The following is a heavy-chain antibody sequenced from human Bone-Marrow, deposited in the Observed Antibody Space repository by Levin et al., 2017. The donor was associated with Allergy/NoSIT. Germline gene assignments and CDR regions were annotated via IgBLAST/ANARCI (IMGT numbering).Heavy chain of an antibody. J-gene: IGHJ3*02. D-gene: IGHD2-15*01. CDR2: IIPIFGTA. Sequence: SVKVSCKASGGTFSSYAISWVRQAPGQGLEWMGGIIPIFGTANYAQKFQGRVTITADESTSTAYMELSSLRSEDTAVYYCARDRPREGYCSGGSCPGAFDIWGQGTMVTVSS. CDR3: ARDRPREGYCSGGSCPGAFDI. CDR1: GGTFSSYA. V-gene: IGHV1-69*13.